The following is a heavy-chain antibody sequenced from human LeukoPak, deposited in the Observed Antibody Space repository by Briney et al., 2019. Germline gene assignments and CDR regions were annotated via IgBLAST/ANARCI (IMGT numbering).Heavy chain of an antibody. CDR2: ILYDGSNT. J-gene: IGHJ4*02. D-gene: IGHD3-10*01. V-gene: IGHV3-30*02. Sequence: GGSLRLSCAVSGFTFNNYGMHWVRHAPGKGREWLAFILYDGSNTYYADSVKGRFTVSRDDSKNTLYLQINSLRGDDTAVYYCARDGGRYYYGSGIHDYWGQGTLVTVSS. CDR3: ARDGGRYYYGSGIHDY. CDR1: GFTFNNYG.